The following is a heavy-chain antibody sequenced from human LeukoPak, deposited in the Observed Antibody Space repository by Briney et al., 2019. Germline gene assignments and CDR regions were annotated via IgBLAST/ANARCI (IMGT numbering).Heavy chain of an antibody. D-gene: IGHD2-2*01. CDR3: AKDRDIVVVSHGLDP. V-gene: IGHV3-23*01. CDR2: ISGSGGST. Sequence: PGGSLRLSCAASGFTFSSYAMSWVRQAPGKGLEWVSAISGSGGSTYYADSVKGRFTISRDNSKNTLYLQMNSLRAEDTAVYYCAKDRDIVVVSHGLDPWGQGTLVTVSS. J-gene: IGHJ5*02. CDR1: GFTFSSYA.